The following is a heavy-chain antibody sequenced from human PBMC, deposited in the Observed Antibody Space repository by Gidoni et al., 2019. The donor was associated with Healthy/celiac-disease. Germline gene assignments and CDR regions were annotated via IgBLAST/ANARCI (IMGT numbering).Heavy chain of an antibody. Sequence: QVQLVQSGAEVKKPGSSVQVSCKASGGTFSSYAFSWVRQAPGQGLEWLGGSIPIFGTANYAQKFQGRVTITADEYTSTAYMELSSLRAEDTAVYYCARGAVDDYAYWGQGTLVTVSS. V-gene: IGHV1-69*01. CDR1: GGTFSSYA. D-gene: IGHD4-17*01. J-gene: IGHJ4*02. CDR3: ARGAVDDYAY. CDR2: SIPIFGTA.